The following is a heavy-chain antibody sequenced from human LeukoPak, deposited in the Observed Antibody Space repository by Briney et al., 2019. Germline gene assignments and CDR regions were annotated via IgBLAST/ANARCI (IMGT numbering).Heavy chain of an antibody. V-gene: IGHV3-21*01. CDR1: GFTFSSYN. D-gene: IGHD3-10*01. CDR2: ISSSTYI. Sequence: NPGGSLRLSCAASGFTFSSYNMNWVRQAPGKGLEWVSAISSSTYINYVDSVKGRFTISRDNAKSSLYLQMNSLRVEDTAVYYCVKVGTGNEYGSGDFDYWGQGTLVTVSP. CDR3: VKVGTGNEYGSGDFDY. J-gene: IGHJ4*02.